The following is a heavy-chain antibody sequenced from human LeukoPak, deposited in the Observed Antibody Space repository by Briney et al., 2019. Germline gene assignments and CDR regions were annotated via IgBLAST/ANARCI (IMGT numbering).Heavy chain of an antibody. Sequence: GGSLQISWKGSGCRFTSYWSGGGRQLPGKGREGMGIIYPGDADTRYSPSFQGQVTISADKSITPAYLQSSSLKASDTAMYYCARLVNSYGTAYYFHYGGQGPLVPVS. CDR3: ARLVNSYGTAYYFHY. D-gene: IGHD5-18*01. V-gene: IGHV5-51*01. CDR2: IYPGDADT. CDR1: GCRFTSYW. J-gene: IGHJ4*02.